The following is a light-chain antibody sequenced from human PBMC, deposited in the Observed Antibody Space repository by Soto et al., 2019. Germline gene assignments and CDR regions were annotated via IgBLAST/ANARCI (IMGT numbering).Light chain of an antibody. V-gene: IGLV2-14*01. CDR3: GSYTSSNSLV. CDR2: DVS. Sequence: QSALTQPASVSGSPGQSITISCTGTSSDVGGYNYVSWYQQHPGKAPKLMIYDVSNRPSGVSNRFSGSKSGNTASLTISGIQAEDEADYYCGSYTSSNSLVFGGGTKLTVL. CDR1: SSDVGGYNY. J-gene: IGLJ2*01.